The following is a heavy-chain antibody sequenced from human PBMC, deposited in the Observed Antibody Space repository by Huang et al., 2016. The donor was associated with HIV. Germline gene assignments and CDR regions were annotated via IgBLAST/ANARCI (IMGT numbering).Heavy chain of an antibody. V-gene: IGHV3-53*01. CDR1: GFTVSTNY. D-gene: IGHD2-8*02. CDR2: IYSGGTT. J-gene: IGHJ4*02. CDR3: AKEGDTGAALGY. Sequence: EVQLVESGGGLIQPGGSLGFSCAASGFTVSTNYMPWVRQAPGKGLEWVSLIYSGGTTYYADSVKGRFTISRDDSENTLYLHMTSLRAGDTAVYYCAKEGDTGAALGYWGQGTLVTVS.